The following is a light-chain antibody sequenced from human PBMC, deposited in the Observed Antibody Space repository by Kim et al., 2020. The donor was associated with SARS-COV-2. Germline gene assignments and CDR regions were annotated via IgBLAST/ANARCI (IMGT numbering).Light chain of an antibody. CDR3: VTWDDSLNGVL. V-gene: IGLV1-44*01. J-gene: IGLJ2*01. Sequence: QSVLTQPPSASGTPGQRVTISCSGSSSNIGSNSVNWYQQLPGTAPKLLIYSNNQRPSGVPDRVSGSKSGTSASLAISGLQSEDEADYYCVTWDDSLNGVLFGGGTKLTVL. CDR2: SNN. CDR1: SSNIGSNS.